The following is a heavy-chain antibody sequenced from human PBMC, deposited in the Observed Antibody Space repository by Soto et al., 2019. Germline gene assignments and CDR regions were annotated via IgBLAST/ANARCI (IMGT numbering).Heavy chain of an antibody. J-gene: IGHJ5*02. CDR3: AKDLRITMIGVVTNWFDP. CDR1: GFPFSSYA. CDR2: ISGSGGST. V-gene: IGHV3-23*01. D-gene: IGHD3-22*01. Sequence: VQLLESGGGLVQPGGSLRLSCAASGFPFSSYAMSWVRQSPGTGLEWVSAISGSGGSTYYADSVKGRFTISRDNSKNTLYLQMNRLRAEDTAVYYCAKDLRITMIGVVTNWFDPWGQGTLVPVSS.